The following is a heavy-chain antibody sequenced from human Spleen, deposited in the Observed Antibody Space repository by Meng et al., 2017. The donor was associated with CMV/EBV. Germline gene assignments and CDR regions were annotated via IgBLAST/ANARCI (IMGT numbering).Heavy chain of an antibody. V-gene: IGHV1-69*05. J-gene: IGHJ6*02. CDR1: GGTFSSYA. CDR3: ARDPRAARPDYYYYYGMDV. CDR2: IIPIFGTA. D-gene: IGHD6-6*01. Sequence: SVKVSCKASGGTFSSYAISWVRQAPGQGLEWMGGIIPIFGTANYAQKFQGRVTITTDESTSTAYMELSSLRSEDTAVYYCARDPRAARPDYYYYYGMDVWGQGTTVTVSS.